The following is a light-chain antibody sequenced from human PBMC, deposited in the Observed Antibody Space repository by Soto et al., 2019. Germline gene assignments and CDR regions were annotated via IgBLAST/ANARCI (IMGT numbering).Light chain of an antibody. CDR1: SSDVGFYKS. CDR3: SSYTSRNTWV. Sequence: QSALTQPASVSGSPGQSITISCAGTSSDVGFYKSVSWYQQHPGKVPKVMIYEVSNRPSGVSNRFSGSKSGNTASLTISGLQAEDEADYYCSSYTSRNTWVFGGGTKVTVL. CDR2: EVS. J-gene: IGLJ3*02. V-gene: IGLV2-14*01.